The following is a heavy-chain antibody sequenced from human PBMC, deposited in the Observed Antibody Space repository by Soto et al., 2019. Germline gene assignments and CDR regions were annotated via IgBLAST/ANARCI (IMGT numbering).Heavy chain of an antibody. CDR3: AKGDSSGYYPGY. J-gene: IGHJ4*02. D-gene: IGHD3-22*01. V-gene: IGHV3-30*18. CDR2: ISYDGSNK. Sequence: QVPLVESGGGVVQPGRSLRLSCAASGFTFSSYGMHWVRQAPGKGLEWVAVISYDGSNKYYADSVKGRFTISRDNSKNTLYLQMNSLRAEDTAVYYCAKGDSSGYYPGYWGQGTLVTVSS. CDR1: GFTFSSYG.